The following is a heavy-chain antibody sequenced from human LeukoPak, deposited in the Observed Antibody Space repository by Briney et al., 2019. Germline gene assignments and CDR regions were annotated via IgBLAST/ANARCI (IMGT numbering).Heavy chain of an antibody. CDR1: GGTSSSYA. CDR2: IIPILGIA. CDR3: ARGKPIAAAGGEYAFDI. Sequence: SVKVSCKASGGTSSSYAISWVRQAPGQGLEWMGRIIPILGIANYAQKFQGRVTITADKSTSTAYMELSSLRSEDTAVYYCARGKPIAAAGGEYAFDIWGQGTMVTVSS. J-gene: IGHJ3*02. D-gene: IGHD6-13*01. V-gene: IGHV1-69*04.